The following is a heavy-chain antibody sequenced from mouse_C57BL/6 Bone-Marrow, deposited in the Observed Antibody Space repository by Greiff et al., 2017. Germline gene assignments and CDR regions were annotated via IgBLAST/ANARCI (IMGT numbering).Heavy chain of an antibody. CDR2: ISSGGSYT. V-gene: IGHV5-6*01. Sequence: EVKLMESGGDLVKPGGSLKLSCAASGFTFSSYGMSWVRQTPDKRLEWVATISSGGSYTYYPDSVKGRFTISRDNAKNTLYLQMSSLKSEDTAMYYRARAYYYGSWFAYWGQGTLVTVSA. J-gene: IGHJ3*01. CDR3: ARAYYYGSWFAY. D-gene: IGHD1-1*01. CDR1: GFTFSSYG.